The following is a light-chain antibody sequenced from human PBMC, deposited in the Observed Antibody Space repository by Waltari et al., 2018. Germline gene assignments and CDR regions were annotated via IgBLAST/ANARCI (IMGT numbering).Light chain of an antibody. CDR1: QSVLFSSNNENY. V-gene: IGKV4-1*01. J-gene: IGKJ2*01. CDR2: WAS. Sequence: DIVMTQSPDSLAVSLGVRATITCKSRQSVLFSSNNENYLAWYQQKPRQPTQRLIYWASTRESGVPDRFSGSGSGTDFTLTISSLQAEDVAVYYCQQYHSPPYTFGQGTKLEIK. CDR3: QQYHSPPYT.